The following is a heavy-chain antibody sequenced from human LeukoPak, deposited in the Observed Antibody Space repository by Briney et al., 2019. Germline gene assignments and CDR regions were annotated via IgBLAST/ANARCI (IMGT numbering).Heavy chain of an antibody. CDR1: GFTVSSNS. CDR2: ISDSGNT. Sequence: GGSLRLSCTVSGFTVSSNSWSWVRQAPGKGLEGVSAISDSGNTYHADSVKGRFTISRDSSKNTLFLQMNRLRPEDAAVYYCAKAPVTTCRGAYCYPFDYWGQGTLVTVSS. CDR3: AKAPVTTCRGAYCYPFDY. D-gene: IGHD2-21*01. V-gene: IGHV3-53*01. J-gene: IGHJ4*02.